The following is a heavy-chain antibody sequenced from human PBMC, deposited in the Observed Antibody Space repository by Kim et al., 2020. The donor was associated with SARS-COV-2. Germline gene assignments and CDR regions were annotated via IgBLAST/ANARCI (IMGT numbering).Heavy chain of an antibody. CDR2: IYYSGST. D-gene: IGHD2-21*02. CDR1: GGSISSGGYY. Sequence: SETLSLTCTVSGGSISSGGYYWSWIRQHPGKGLGWIGYIYYSGSTYYNPTLKSRVTISVDTSKNQFSLKLSSVTAADTAVYYCARFVEGHIVVVTELNAFDIWGQGTMVTVSS. CDR3: ARFVEGHIVVVTELNAFDI. J-gene: IGHJ3*02. V-gene: IGHV4-31*03.